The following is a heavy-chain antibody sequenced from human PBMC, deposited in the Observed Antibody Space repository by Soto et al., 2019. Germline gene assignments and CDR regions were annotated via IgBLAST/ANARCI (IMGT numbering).Heavy chain of an antibody. Sequence: PSETLSLTCTVSGGSISSSSYYWGWIRQPPGKGLEWIGSIYYSGSTYYNPSLKSRVTISVDTSKNQFSLKLSSVTAADTAVYYCARKLSSWYREGWFDPRGQGTLVTVSS. D-gene: IGHD6-13*01. J-gene: IGHJ5*02. CDR2: IYYSGST. CDR1: GGSISSSSYY. CDR3: ARKLSSWYREGWFDP. V-gene: IGHV4-39*01.